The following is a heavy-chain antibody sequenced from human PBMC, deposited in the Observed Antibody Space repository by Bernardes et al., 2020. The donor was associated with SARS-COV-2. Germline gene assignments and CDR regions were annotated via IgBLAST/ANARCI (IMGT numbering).Heavy chain of an antibody. V-gene: IGHV1-24*01. D-gene: IGHD3-3*01. J-gene: IGHJ4*02. Sequence: ASVKVSCKVSGYTLTELSMHWVRQAPGKGLEWMGGFDAEDGETIYAQKFQGRVTMTEDTSTDTAYMELSSLRSEDTAVYYCATDRGAIFGVVILVYWGQGTLVTVSS. CDR3: ATDRGAIFGVVILVY. CDR2: FDAEDGET. CDR1: GYTLTELS.